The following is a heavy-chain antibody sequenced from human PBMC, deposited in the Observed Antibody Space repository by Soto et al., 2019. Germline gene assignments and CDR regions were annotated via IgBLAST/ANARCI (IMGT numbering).Heavy chain of an antibody. CDR3: ARGTEYSSSSDTYYFDY. V-gene: IGHV1-2*04. Sequence: ASVKVSCKASGYTFTGYYMHWVRQAPGQGLEWMGWINPNSGGTNYAQKFQGWVTMTRDTSISTAYMELSRLRSDDTAVYYCARGTEYSSSSDTYYFDYWGQGTLVTVSS. J-gene: IGHJ4*02. D-gene: IGHD6-6*01. CDR2: INPNSGGT. CDR1: GYTFTGYY.